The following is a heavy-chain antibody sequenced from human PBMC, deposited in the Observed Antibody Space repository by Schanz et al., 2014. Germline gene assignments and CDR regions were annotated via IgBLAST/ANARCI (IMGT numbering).Heavy chain of an antibody. CDR2: ISGSSSTK. CDR1: GITFSGYS. V-gene: IGHV3-48*01. D-gene: IGHD2-8*01. Sequence: EVQLVESGGGLAQPGGSLRLSCAASGITFSGYSMNWVRQAPGKGLEWVSYISGSSSTKYYADSVKGRFTISRDNGKNSLYLQMNSVRAEDTALYFCARDYESDLYSPRHDAFDVWGQGTVVTVSS. CDR3: ARDYESDLYSPRHDAFDV. J-gene: IGHJ3*01.